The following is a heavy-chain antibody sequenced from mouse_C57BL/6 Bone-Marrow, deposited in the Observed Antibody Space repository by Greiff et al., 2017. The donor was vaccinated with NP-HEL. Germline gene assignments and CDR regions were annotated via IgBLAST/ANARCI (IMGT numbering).Heavy chain of an antibody. V-gene: IGHV5-12*01. CDR2: ISNGGGST. Sequence: EVQLVESGGGLVQPGGSLKLSCAASGFTFSDYYMYWVRQTPEKRLEWVAYISNGGGSTYYLDTVKGRFTISRDNAKNTLYLQMSRLKSEDTAMYYCARHGSLLPWDYWGQGTTLTVSS. CDR3: ARHGSLLPWDY. CDR1: GFTFSDYY. J-gene: IGHJ2*01. D-gene: IGHD2-10*01.